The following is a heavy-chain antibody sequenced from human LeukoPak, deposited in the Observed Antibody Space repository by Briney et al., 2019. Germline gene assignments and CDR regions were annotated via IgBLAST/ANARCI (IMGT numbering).Heavy chain of an antibody. CDR2: IHYSGST. CDR1: GGSISSYY. CDR3: ARTTMVRGTYYMDV. J-gene: IGHJ6*03. D-gene: IGHD3-10*01. V-gene: IGHV4-59*01. Sequence: SETLSLTCTVSGGSISSYYWSWIRQPPGKGLQWIGCIHYSGSTNYNPSLKSRVTISVDTSKNQFSLKLSSVTAADTAVYCARTTMVRGTYYMDVWGKGTTVTISS.